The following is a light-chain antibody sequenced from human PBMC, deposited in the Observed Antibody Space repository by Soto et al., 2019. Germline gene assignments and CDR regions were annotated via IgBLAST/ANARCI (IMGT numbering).Light chain of an antibody. V-gene: IGLV2-14*01. CDR1: SSDIGGYNY. Sequence: QSVLTQPASVSGSPGQSITISCTGTSSDIGGYNYVSWYQQHPGKVPKLMTFEVSNRPSGVSYRFSGSKSGNTASLTISGLQAEDVSDYYCSSYTGSSSLDVFGTGTKVTV. CDR3: SSYTGSSSLDV. J-gene: IGLJ1*01. CDR2: EVS.